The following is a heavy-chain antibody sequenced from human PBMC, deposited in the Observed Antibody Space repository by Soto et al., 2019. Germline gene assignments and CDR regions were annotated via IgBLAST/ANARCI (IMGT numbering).Heavy chain of an antibody. J-gene: IGHJ4*02. CDR3: ERGPGTVPTVTTHLDY. CDR2: IYYSGSP. V-gene: IGHV4-31*03. Sequence: QVQLQESGPGLVKPSQTLSLTCTVSGGSISSGGYYWSWIRQHPGKGLEWIGYIYYSGSPYYNPSLKSRVTRTVATSKNQFSLKLSPVAAAVPAVYYCERGPGTVPTVTTHLDYWGQRTLVIVFS. CDR1: GGSISSGGYY. D-gene: IGHD4-17*01.